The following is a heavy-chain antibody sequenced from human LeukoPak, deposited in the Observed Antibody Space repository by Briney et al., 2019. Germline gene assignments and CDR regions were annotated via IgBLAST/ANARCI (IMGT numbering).Heavy chain of an antibody. Sequence: NASETLSLTCTVSGGSISSSNYYWGWIRQPPGKGLEWIGTIYYSGSTYYNPSLKSRFTMSVDTSKKQFSLKLSSVTAADTAVYYCARDNSVRDEAWWFNPWGQGTLVTVSS. CDR2: IYYSGST. CDR1: GGSISSSNYY. D-gene: IGHD5-24*01. V-gene: IGHV4-39*07. J-gene: IGHJ5*02. CDR3: ARDNSVRDEAWWFNP.